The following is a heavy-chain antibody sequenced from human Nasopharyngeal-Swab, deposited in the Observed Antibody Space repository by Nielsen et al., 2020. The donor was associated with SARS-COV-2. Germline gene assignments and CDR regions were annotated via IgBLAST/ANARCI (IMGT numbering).Heavy chain of an antibody. Sequence: LRLSCTVSGGSISSGGYYWSWIRQHPGKGLEWIGYIYYSGSTYYNPSLKSRVTISVDTSKNQFSLKLSSVTAADTAVYYCARYWVRYYDILTGYSSALGMDVWGQGTTVTVSS. CDR3: ARYWVRYYDILTGYSSALGMDV. CDR1: GGSISSGGYY. CDR2: IYYSGST. D-gene: IGHD3-9*01. J-gene: IGHJ6*02. V-gene: IGHV4-31*03.